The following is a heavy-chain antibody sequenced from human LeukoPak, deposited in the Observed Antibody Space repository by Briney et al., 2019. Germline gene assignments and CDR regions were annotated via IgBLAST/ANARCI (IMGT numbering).Heavy chain of an antibody. J-gene: IGHJ4*02. V-gene: IGHV3-23*01. Sequence: GGSLRLSCAASGFTFSSYAMSWVRQAPGKGLEWVSAISGSGGSTYYADSVKGRFTISRDNFKNTLYLQMNSLRAEDTAVYYCAKLTGSGYGDYDFDYWGQGTLVTVSS. CDR2: ISGSGGST. CDR1: GFTFSSYA. CDR3: AKLTGSGYGDYDFDY. D-gene: IGHD4-17*01.